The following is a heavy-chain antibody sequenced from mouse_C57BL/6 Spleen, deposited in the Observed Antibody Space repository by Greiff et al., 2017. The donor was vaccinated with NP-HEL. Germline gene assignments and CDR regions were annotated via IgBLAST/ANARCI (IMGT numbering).Heavy chain of an antibody. CDR2: IDPSDSYT. CDR1: GYTFTSYW. D-gene: IGHD5-1*01. Sequence: QVQLQQSGAELVMPGASVKLSCKASGYTFTSYWMHWVKQRPGQGLEWIGEIDPSDSYTNYNQKFKGKSTLTVDKSSSTAYMQLSSLTSEDSAVYYCASYLFAYWGQGTLVTVSA. V-gene: IGHV1-69*01. J-gene: IGHJ3*01. CDR3: ASYLFAY.